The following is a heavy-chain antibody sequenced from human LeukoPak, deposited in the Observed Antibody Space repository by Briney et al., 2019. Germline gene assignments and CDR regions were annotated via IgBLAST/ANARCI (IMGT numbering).Heavy chain of an antibody. CDR1: GFTFSSYA. J-gene: IGHJ6*02. Sequence: GGSLRLSCAASGFTFSSYAMSWVRQAPGKGLEWVGNIKKDGSEKYYVDSVKGRFTISRDNVQNSMYLQMNSLRVEDTAVYYCARDPLEGSSWYYYAMDVWGQGTTVIVSS. V-gene: IGHV3-7*04. CDR3: ARDPLEGSSWYYYAMDV. CDR2: IKKDGSEK. D-gene: IGHD6-13*01.